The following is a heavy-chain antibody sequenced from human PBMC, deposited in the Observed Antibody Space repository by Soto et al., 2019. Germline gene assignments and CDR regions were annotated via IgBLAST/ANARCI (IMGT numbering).Heavy chain of an antibody. Sequence: QITLKESGPTLVKPTQTLTLTCTFSGFSLSISGVGVGWIRQPPGKALEWLALIHWDDDKRYSPSLKSTLTITKDTYKSQVVPTITNMDPVDTATYYCAHSTVAGRNAFDIWGQGTMVTVSS. V-gene: IGHV2-5*02. CDR2: IHWDDDK. D-gene: IGHD6-19*01. J-gene: IGHJ3*02. CDR3: AHSTVAGRNAFDI. CDR1: GFSLSISGVG.